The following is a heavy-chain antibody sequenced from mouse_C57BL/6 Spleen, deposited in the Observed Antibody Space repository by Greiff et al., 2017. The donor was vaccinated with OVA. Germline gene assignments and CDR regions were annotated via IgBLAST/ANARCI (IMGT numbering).Heavy chain of an antibody. CDR3: ARRGGYDYASSYWYFDV. V-gene: IGHV1-59*01. CDR2: IDPSDSYT. Sequence: VQLQQPGAELVRPGTSVKLSCKASGYTFTSYWMHWVKQRPGQGLEWIGVIDPSDSYTNYNQKFKGKATLTVDTSSSTAYMQLSSLTSEDSAVYYGARRGGYDYASSYWYFDVWGTGTTVTVSS. CDR1: GYTFTSYW. D-gene: IGHD2-4*01. J-gene: IGHJ1*03.